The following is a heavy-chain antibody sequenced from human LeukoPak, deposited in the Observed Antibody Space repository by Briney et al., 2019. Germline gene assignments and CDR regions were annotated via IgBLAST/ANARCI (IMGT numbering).Heavy chain of an antibody. D-gene: IGHD2-2*01. J-gene: IGHJ5*02. V-gene: IGHV4-34*01. CDR1: GGSFSGYY. Sequence: SETLSLTCAVYGGSFSGYYWSWIRQHPGKGLEWIGYIYYSGSTYYNPSLKSRVTISVDTSKNQFSLKLSSVTAADTAVYYCARHLSAYCSSTSCSKRFWFDPWGQGTLVTVSS. CDR2: IYYSGST. CDR3: ARHLSAYCSSTSCSKRFWFDP.